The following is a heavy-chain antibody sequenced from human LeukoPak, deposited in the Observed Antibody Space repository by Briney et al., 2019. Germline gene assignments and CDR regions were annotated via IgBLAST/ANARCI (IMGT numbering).Heavy chain of an antibody. J-gene: IGHJ4*02. CDR3: AKEEGDYYDSILGFDY. V-gene: IGHV3-30*18. D-gene: IGHD3-22*01. CDR1: GFTFSSYG. Sequence: GGSLRLSCAASGFTFSSYGMHWVRQAPGKGLEWVAVISYDGSNKYYADSVKGRFTISRDNSKNTLYLQMNSLRAEDTAVYYCAKEEGDYYDSILGFDYWGQGTLVTVSS. CDR2: ISYDGSNK.